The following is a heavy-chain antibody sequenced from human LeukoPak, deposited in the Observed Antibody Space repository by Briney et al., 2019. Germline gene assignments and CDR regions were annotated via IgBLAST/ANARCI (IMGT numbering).Heavy chain of an antibody. Sequence: GESLKISCKGSGYSFTSYWIGWVRQMPGKGLEWMGIIYPGDSDTRYSPSFQGQVTISADKSISTAYLQWSSLKASDTAIYDCARQIRSRITMVRGVITQYYFDYWGQGTLVTVSS. J-gene: IGHJ4*02. CDR3: ARQIRSRITMVRGVITQYYFDY. CDR1: GYSFTSYW. CDR2: IYPGDSDT. D-gene: IGHD3-10*01. V-gene: IGHV5-51*01.